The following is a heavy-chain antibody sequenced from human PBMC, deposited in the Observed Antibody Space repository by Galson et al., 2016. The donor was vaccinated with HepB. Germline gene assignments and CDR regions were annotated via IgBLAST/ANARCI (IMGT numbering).Heavy chain of an antibody. V-gene: IGHV3-30*18. J-gene: IGHJ4*02. CDR1: GFPFSYRA. D-gene: IGHD7-27*01. CDR3: AKDGRATLTGDHFDH. CDR2: ISYDASHK. Sequence: SLRLSCAASGFPFSYRAMHWVRQAPGKGLEWVALISYDASHKSYADSVKGRFTISRDKSKNTLYLQMNSPRAEDTAVYYCAKDGRATLTGDHFDHWGQGTLVTVSS.